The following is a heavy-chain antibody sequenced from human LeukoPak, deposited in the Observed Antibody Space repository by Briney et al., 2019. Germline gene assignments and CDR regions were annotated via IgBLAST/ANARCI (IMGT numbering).Heavy chain of an antibody. CDR1: GFTLSTYW. V-gene: IGHV3-74*01. D-gene: IGHD3-10*01. CDR3: ARIGPSGSGSYFFLDP. J-gene: IGHJ5*02. CDR2: IDSDGSGA. Sequence: PGGSLRLSCAASGFTLSTYWMHWVRQAPGMGMVWVSRIDSDGSGASYADSVKGRFTISRDNAKNTLYLQMNSLRAEDTAVYYCARIGPSGSGSYFFLDPWGQGTLVTVSS.